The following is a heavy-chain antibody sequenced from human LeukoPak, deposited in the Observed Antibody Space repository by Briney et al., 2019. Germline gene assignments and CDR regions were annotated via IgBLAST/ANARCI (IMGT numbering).Heavy chain of an antibody. V-gene: IGHV3-30*04. D-gene: IGHD6-13*01. CDR1: GFTFSSYA. CDR2: ISYDGSNK. Sequence: PPGGSLRLSCAASGFTFSSYAMHWVRQAPGKGLEWVAVISYDGSNKYYADSVKGRFTISRDNSKNMLYLQMNSLRAEDTAVYYCARDGIAAAGTHNFDYWGQGTLVTVSS. CDR3: ARDGIAAAGTHNFDY. J-gene: IGHJ4*02.